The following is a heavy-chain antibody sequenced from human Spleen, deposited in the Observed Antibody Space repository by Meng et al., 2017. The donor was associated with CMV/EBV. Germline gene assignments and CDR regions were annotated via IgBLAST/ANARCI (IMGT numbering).Heavy chain of an antibody. V-gene: IGHV3-21*01. Sequence: GESLKISCAASGFIFNTYNMMWVRQPPGKGLEWVSSISSSSSYIYYAASLEGRFTISRDNAENYLYLEMINLRPEDTALYYCARGGRGAAAVLTPWGQGTLVTVSS. CDR3: ARGGRGAAAVLTP. CDR1: GFIFNTYN. J-gene: IGHJ5*02. CDR2: ISSSSSYI. D-gene: IGHD6-13*01.